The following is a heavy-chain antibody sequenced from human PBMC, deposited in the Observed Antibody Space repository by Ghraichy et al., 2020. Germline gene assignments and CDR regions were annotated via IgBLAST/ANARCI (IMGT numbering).Heavy chain of an antibody. J-gene: IGHJ5*02. V-gene: IGHV4-39*01. Sequence: SETLSLTCTVSGGSISSSSYYWGWIRQPPGKGLEWIGSIYYSGDTYYNPSLKSRVTISVDTSKNQFSLKVSSVTAADTAVYYCARHSEHSRFDPWGQGTLVTVSS. CDR2: IYYSGDT. CDR1: GGSISSSSYY. CDR3: ARHSEHSRFDP. D-gene: IGHD1-14*01.